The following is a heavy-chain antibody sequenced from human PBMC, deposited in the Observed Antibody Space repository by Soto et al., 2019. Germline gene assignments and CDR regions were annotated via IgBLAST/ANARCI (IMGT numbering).Heavy chain of an antibody. J-gene: IGHJ5*02. D-gene: IGHD1-1*01. CDR3: VRDGTKTLRDWCDP. V-gene: IGHV4-4*07. Sequence: SETLSLTCTISGASISGFYWSWIRQSAGKGLEWIGRIYATGTTDYNPSLKSRVMMSVDTSKKQFSLKLRSVTAADTAVYYCVRDGTKTLRDWCDPWGQGISVTVS. CDR1: GASISGFY. CDR2: IYATGTT.